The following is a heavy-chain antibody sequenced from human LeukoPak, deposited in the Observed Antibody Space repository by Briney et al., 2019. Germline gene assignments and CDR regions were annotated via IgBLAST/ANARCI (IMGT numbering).Heavy chain of an antibody. CDR1: GFTFSSYA. J-gene: IGHJ4*02. V-gene: IGHV3-64*01. CDR3: AKDMYYYGSGSYYDY. Sequence: GGSLRLSCAASGFTFSSYAMHWVRQAPGKGLEYVSAISSNGGSTYYANSVKGRFTISRDNGKNSLYLQMNSLRAEDTALYYCAKDMYYYGSGSYYDYWGQGTLVTVSS. D-gene: IGHD3-10*01. CDR2: ISSNGGST.